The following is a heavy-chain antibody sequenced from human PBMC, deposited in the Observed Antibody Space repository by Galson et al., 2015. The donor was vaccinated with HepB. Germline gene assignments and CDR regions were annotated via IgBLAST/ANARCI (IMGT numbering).Heavy chain of an antibody. J-gene: IGHJ6*02. Sequence: SLRLSCAASGFTFSIDAMYWVRQAPDKGLEFVAATSYDGETKYYADSVRGRFTISRDNSKNTLYLQMNSLRVEDTALYYCAKDWGLGVWGQGTTVTVSS. CDR2: TSYDGETK. CDR1: GFTFSIDA. D-gene: IGHD3-16*01. CDR3: AKDWGLGV. V-gene: IGHV3-30-3*02.